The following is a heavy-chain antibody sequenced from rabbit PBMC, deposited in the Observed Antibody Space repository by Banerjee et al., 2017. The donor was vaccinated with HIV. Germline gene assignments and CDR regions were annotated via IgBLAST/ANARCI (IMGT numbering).Heavy chain of an antibody. D-gene: IGHD1-1*01. CDR1: GFSFSGSYY. CDR3: VRRASGSLNL. CDR2: IATTTGRT. V-gene: IGHV1S40*01. J-gene: IGHJ4*01. Sequence: QSLEESGGDLVKPGASLTLTCTASGFSFSGSYYMCWVRQAPGKGLEWIACIATTTGRTYYASWAKGRFTISKTSSTTVTLQMTSLTAADTATYFCVRRASGSLNLWGPGTLVTVS.